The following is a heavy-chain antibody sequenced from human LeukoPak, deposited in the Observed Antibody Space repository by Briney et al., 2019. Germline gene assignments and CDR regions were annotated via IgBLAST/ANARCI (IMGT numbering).Heavy chain of an antibody. CDR2: TDTSGNYI. J-gene: IGHJ3*02. V-gene: IGHV3-21*01. Sequence: GGSLRLSCAASGFTFSNYGMNWVRQAPGKGLEWVSFTDTSGNYIYYGDSVKGRFTISRDNAKNLVFLQMNGLRAEDTAVYYCARGRSITLLRGVAMSDGFGIWGQGAMVAVSS. D-gene: IGHD3-10*01. CDR1: GFTFSNYG. CDR3: ARGRSITLLRGVAMSDGFGI.